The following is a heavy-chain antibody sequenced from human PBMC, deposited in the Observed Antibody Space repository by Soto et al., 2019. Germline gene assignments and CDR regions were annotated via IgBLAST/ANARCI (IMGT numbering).Heavy chain of an antibody. CDR3: ARETSYDFWSGPQTMDV. J-gene: IGHJ6*02. Sequence: GGSLRLSCAPSGFTFSSYVMHWVRQAPGKGLKWVAVVHYDGTKKYYADSVRGRFTISRDNSENILYLQMNSLRPDDTAVYFCARETSYDFWSGPQTMDVWGQGTTVTVSS. CDR2: VHYDGTKK. V-gene: IGHV3-33*01. CDR1: GFTFSSYV. D-gene: IGHD3-3*01.